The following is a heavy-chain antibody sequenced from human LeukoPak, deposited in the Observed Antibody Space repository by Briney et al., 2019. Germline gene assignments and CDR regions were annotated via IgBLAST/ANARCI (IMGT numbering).Heavy chain of an antibody. D-gene: IGHD3-22*01. Sequence: GGSLRLSCAASGFTFSSYSMNWVRQAPGKGLEWVSVIYSGGSTYYADSVKGRFTISRDNSKNTLYLQMNSLRAEDTAVYYCATSELDSSGSPARIDYWGQGTLVTVSS. CDR1: GFTFSSYS. CDR2: IYSGGST. J-gene: IGHJ4*02. CDR3: ATSELDSSGSPARIDY. V-gene: IGHV3-66*01.